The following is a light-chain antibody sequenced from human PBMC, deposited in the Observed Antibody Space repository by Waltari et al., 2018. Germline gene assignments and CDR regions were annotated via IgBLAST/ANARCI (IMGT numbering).Light chain of an antibody. CDR3: QVWDSSSDHPLV. Sequence: SYVLTPPPSVSVAPGKTARITCGGHNIGSKSVHWYQQKPGQAPVLVVYDDSDRPSGIPERFSGSNSGNTATLTISRVEAGDEADYYCQVWDSSSDHPLVFGTGTKVTVL. CDR2: DDS. V-gene: IGLV3-21*03. J-gene: IGLJ1*01. CDR1: NIGSKS.